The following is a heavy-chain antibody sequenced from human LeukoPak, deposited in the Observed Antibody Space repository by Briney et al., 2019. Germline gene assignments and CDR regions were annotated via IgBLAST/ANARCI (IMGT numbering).Heavy chain of an antibody. D-gene: IGHD1-26*01. CDR3: ARDRVGATDYFDY. Sequence: GGSLRLSCAASGFTFSSYAMHWVRQAPGKGLEWVAVISYDGSNKYYADPVKGRFTISRDNSKNTLYLQMNSLRAEDTAVYYCARDRVGATDYFDYWGQGTLVTVSS. V-gene: IGHV3-30-3*01. CDR2: ISYDGSNK. J-gene: IGHJ4*02. CDR1: GFTFSSYA.